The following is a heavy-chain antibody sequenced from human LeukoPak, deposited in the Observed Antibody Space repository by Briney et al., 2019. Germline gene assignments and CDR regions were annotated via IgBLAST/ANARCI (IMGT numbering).Heavy chain of an antibody. CDR3: ARDPEYSGSYGAFDY. CDR2: ISSSSSYI. D-gene: IGHD1-26*01. CDR1: GFTFSSYS. V-gene: IGHV3-21*01. J-gene: IGHJ4*02. Sequence: GGSLRLSCAASGFTFSSYSMNWVRQAPGKGLEWVSSISSSSSYIYYADSVKGRFTISRDNAKNSLYLQMNSLRAEDTAVYYCARDPEYSGSYGAFDYWGQGTLVTVSS.